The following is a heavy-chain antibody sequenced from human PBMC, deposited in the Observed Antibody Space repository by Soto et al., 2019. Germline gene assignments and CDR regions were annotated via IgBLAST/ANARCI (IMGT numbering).Heavy chain of an antibody. CDR3: AADGVTDEAPFMVAATPTEHNWFDP. CDR1: GYTFTSYG. CDR2: ISAYNGNT. D-gene: IGHD2-15*01. J-gene: IGHJ5*02. Sequence: QVQLVQSGAEVKKPGASVKVSCKASGYTFTSYGISWVRQAPGQGLEWMGWISAYNGNTNYAQKLQGRVTMTTDTSTSTAYMELRSLRSDDTAVYYCAADGVTDEAPFMVAATPTEHNWFDPWGQGTLVTVSS. V-gene: IGHV1-18*01.